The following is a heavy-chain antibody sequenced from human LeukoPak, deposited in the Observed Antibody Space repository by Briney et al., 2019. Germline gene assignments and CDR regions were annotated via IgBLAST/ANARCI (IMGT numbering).Heavy chain of an antibody. J-gene: IGHJ6*03. CDR1: GYTFTSYY. CDR3: ARATPPTMTTVVDYYYYYMDV. V-gene: IGHV1-46*01. Sequence: ASVKVSCKASGYTFTSYYIRWVRQAPGQGLEWMGLINPSGGSTNYAQKFQGRVTITADESTSTAYMELSSLRSEDTAVYYCARATPPTMTTVVDYYYYYMDVWGKGTTVTISS. D-gene: IGHD4-23*01. CDR2: INPSGGST.